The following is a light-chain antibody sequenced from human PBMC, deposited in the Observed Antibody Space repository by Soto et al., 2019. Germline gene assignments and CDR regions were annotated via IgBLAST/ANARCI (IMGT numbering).Light chain of an antibody. Sequence: EIVVTQSPATLSVSPGEGATLSCRASQSVTTDLAWYQQKPGQAPRLLIYGPSTRATGIPARFRGSGSGTEFTLTISSLQSEDFALYYCQQYDTWPWTFGQGTRVEIK. V-gene: IGKV3-15*01. CDR3: QQYDTWPWT. J-gene: IGKJ1*01. CDR2: GPS. CDR1: QSVTTD.